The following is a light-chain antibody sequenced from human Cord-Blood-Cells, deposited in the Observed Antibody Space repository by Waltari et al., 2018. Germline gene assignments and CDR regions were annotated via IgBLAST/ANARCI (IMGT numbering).Light chain of an antibody. J-gene: IGLJ1*01. CDR3: SSYTSSSSYV. Sequence: QSALTQPASVSGSPGQSITISCTGTSSDVGGYNYVSWYQQHPGKAPKLMIYEVSNRPSGVLKRFSGSKSGNTASLTISGLQAEDEADYYCSSYTSSSSYVFGTGTKVTVL. CDR1: SSDVGGYNY. CDR2: EVS. V-gene: IGLV2-14*01.